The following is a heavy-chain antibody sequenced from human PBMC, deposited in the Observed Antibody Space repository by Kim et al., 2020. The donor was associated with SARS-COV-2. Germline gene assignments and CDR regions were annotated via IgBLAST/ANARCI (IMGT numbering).Heavy chain of an antibody. CDR2: IYYSGST. V-gene: IGHV4-39*01. D-gene: IGHD6-19*01. CDR1: GGSISSSSYY. Sequence: SETLSLTCTVSGGSISSSSYYWGWIRQPPGNGLEWIGSIYYSGSTYYNPSLKSRVTISVDTSKNQFSLKLSSVTAADTAGYYCARHPRRGSGWLAMAFDIWGQGTMVTVSS. CDR3: ARHPRRGSGWLAMAFDI. J-gene: IGHJ3*02.